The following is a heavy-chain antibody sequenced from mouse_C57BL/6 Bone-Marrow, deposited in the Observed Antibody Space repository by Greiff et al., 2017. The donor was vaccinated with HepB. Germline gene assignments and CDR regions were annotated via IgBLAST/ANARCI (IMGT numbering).Heavy chain of an antibody. J-gene: IGHJ2*01. V-gene: IGHV1-81*01. CDR2: IYPRSGNT. Sequence: VQLQQSGAELARPGASVKLSCKASGYTFTSYGISWVKQRTGQGLEWIGEIYPRSGNTYYNEKFKGKATLTADKSSSTAYMELRSLTSEDSAVYFCARWGGSSSYFDYWGQGTTLTVSS. CDR3: ARWGGSSSYFDY. D-gene: IGHD1-1*01. CDR1: GYTFTSYG.